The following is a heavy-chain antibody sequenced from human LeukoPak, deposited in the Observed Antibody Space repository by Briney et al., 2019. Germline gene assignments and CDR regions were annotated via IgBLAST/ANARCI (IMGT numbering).Heavy chain of an antibody. J-gene: IGHJ5*02. CDR1: GFTVSRNY. V-gene: IGHV3-21*01. CDR3: ARDVSPYSIAAACPFDP. CDR2: ISSSSSYI. D-gene: IGHD6-13*01. Sequence: GGSLRLSCAASGFTVSRNYMSWVRQAPGKGLEWVSSISSSSSYIYYADSVKGRFTISRDNAKNSLYLQMNSLRAEDTAVYYCARDVSPYSIAAACPFDPWGQGTLVTVSS.